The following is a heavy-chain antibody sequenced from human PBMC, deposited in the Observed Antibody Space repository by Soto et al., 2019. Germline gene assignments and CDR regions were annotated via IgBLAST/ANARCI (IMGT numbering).Heavy chain of an antibody. Sequence: SLRLSCAASGFTFSNYAMSWVRQAPGKGLERVTVVSHDGRNTHYADSVKGRFTISRDSSKNTVSLEMTSLRAEDTAVYYCAKGGRQWLVTSDFNYWGQGALVTVSS. CDR2: VSHDGRNT. J-gene: IGHJ4*02. CDR3: AKGGRQWLVTSDFNY. CDR1: GFTFSNYA. V-gene: IGHV3-30*18. D-gene: IGHD6-19*01.